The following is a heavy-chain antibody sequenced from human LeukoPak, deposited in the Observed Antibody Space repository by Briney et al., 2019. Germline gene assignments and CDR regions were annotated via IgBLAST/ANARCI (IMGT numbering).Heavy chain of an antibody. CDR2: SGGTT. J-gene: IGHJ3*02. CDR1: GFTLSSYA. CDR3: AKDTSSSNWYLAFDI. Sequence: HPGGSLRLSCAASGFTLSSYAMSWVRQAPGKGLEWVSTSGGTTYYADSVKGRFTISRDSSKNTLYLQMNSLRAEDTAVYYCAKDTSSSNWYLAFDIWGQGTMVTVPS. V-gene: IGHV3-23*01. D-gene: IGHD6-13*01.